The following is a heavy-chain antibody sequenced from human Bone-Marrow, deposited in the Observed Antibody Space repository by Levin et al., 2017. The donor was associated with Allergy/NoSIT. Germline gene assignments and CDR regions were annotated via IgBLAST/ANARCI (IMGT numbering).Heavy chain of an antibody. CDR3: AKGQCSSTSCNFDY. CDR2: VSGSAFST. CDR1: GFTFRTYA. J-gene: IGHJ4*02. Sequence: LSLPCAASGFTFRTYAMSWVRQAPGKGLEWVSTVSGSAFSTYYADSVKGRFTISRDNSKNTLYLQMNSLRAEDTAVFYCAKGQCSSTSCNFDYWGQGTLVTVSS. V-gene: IGHV3-23*01. D-gene: IGHD2-2*01.